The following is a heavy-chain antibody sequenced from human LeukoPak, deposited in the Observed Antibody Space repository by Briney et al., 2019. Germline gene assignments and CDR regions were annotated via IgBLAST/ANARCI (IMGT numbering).Heavy chain of an antibody. CDR1: GGTFSSYA. J-gene: IGHJ4*02. Sequence: ASVKVSCKASGGTFSSYAISWVRQAPGQGLEWMGGIIPIFGTANYAQKFQGRVTITTDESTSTAYMELSSLRSEDTAVYYCAIGDYGSVIRYFDYWGREPWSPSPQ. CDR2: IIPIFGTA. V-gene: IGHV1-69*05. CDR3: AIGDYGSVIRYFDY. D-gene: IGHD4-17*01.